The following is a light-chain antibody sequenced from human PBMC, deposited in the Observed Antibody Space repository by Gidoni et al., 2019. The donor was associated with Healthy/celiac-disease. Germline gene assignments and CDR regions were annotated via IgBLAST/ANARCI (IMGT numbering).Light chain of an antibody. J-gene: IGKJ1*01. Sequence: DIQITQSPSTLSASVGDRVTITCRASQSISSWLAWYQQKPGKAPKLLIYKASSLESGVPSRCSGSGSGTEFTITISSLQHDDFATYYCQQYNSYSTFXQXTKVEIK. CDR1: QSISSW. V-gene: IGKV1-5*03. CDR2: KAS. CDR3: QQYNSYST.